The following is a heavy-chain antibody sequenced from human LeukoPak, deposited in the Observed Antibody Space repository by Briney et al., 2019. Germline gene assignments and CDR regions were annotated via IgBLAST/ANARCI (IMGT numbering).Heavy chain of an antibody. Sequence: PGGSLRLSCAGSGFTFSTYGMSWVRQAPGKGLEWVSAISGSAGNTYYADSVKGRFTISRDNSKNTVYLQMNSLRAEDTAVYYCARDGGNSWDYWGQGTLVTVSS. J-gene: IGHJ4*02. CDR2: ISGSAGNT. CDR1: GFTFSTYG. D-gene: IGHD6-13*01. CDR3: ARDGGNSWDY. V-gene: IGHV3-23*01.